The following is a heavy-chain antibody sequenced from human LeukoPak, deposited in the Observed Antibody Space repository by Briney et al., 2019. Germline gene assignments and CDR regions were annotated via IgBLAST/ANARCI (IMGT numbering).Heavy chain of an antibody. V-gene: IGHV4-4*09. CDR1: GGSISSYY. Sequence: SETLSLTCTVSGGSISSYYWSWIRQPPGKGLERIGYIYTSGSTNYNPSLKSRVTISVDTSKNQFSPKLSSVTAADTAVYYCARQMATYWYFDLWGRGTLVTVSS. J-gene: IGHJ2*01. CDR2: IYTSGST. CDR3: ARQMATYWYFDL. D-gene: IGHD5-24*01.